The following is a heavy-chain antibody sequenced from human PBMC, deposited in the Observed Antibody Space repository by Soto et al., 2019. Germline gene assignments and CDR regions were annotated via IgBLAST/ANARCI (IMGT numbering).Heavy chain of an antibody. CDR2: MSYDGSKQ. J-gene: IGHJ5*02. D-gene: IGHD2-2*01. Sequence: GGSLRLSCGASGFTFRNYGMHWVRQGPGKGLEWVAIMSYDGSKQYYTDSVKGRFTISRDNSKNTLYLEMNSLRAEDSAVYYCARDTXDCSSISCNPGNNWFDPWGQGTLVTVSS. V-gene: IGHV3-30*03. CDR3: ARDTXDCSSISCNPGNNWFDP. CDR1: GFTFRNYG.